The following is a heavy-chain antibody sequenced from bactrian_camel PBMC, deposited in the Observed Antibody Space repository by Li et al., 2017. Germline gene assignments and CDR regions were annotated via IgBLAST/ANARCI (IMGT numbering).Heavy chain of an antibody. V-gene: IGHV3S61*01. CDR2: VIGTDGFP. CDR3: AAGPWYTDEYKY. J-gene: IGHJ4*01. CDR1: GLTFDDYA. D-gene: IGHD6*01. Sequence: VQLVESGGGLVQPGGSLRLSCTASGLTFDDYAMAWFRQAPGKQREGVAVIGTDGFPTYADSVKGRFTDSEDVAQNIFYLQMNSLKPEDTAVYYCAAGPWYTDEYKYWGQGTQVTVS.